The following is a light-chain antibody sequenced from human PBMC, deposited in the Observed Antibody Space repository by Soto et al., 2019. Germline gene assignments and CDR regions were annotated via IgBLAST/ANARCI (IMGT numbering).Light chain of an antibody. V-gene: IGLV2-14*01. J-gene: IGLJ1*01. CDR1: SSDVGGYNY. CDR3: NSYTSSTTFV. CDR2: EVF. Sequence: QSVLTQPASVSGSPGQSITISCTGTSSDVGGYNYVSWYQQHPGKAPKLMIYEVFNRPSGVSNRLSGSRSGNTASLTISGLQAEDEAEYYCNSYTSSTTFVFGTGTKVTVL.